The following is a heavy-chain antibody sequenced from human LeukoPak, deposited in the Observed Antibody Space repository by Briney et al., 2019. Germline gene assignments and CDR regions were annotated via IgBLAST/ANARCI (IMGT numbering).Heavy chain of an antibody. CDR3: ARGHSYPLGDI. CDR2: IKRDGSEN. CDR1: GFTFSSYW. D-gene: IGHD2-15*01. V-gene: IGHV3-7*01. Sequence: GGSLRLSCAASGFTFSSYWMSWVRQAPGKGLEWVANIKRDGSENYYVDSVKGRFTISRDNSKNTLFLQMNSLRAEDTAVYYCARGHSYPLGDIWGQGTMVIVSS. J-gene: IGHJ3*02.